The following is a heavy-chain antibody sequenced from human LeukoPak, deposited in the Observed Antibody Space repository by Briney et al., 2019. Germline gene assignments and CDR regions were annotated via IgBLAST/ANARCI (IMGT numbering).Heavy chain of an antibody. CDR1: GGSFSGYY. CDR3: ARGNAWEMATTTYYFDY. CDR2: INHSGST. J-gene: IGHJ4*02. D-gene: IGHD5-24*01. Sequence: SETLSLTCAVYGGSFSGYYWSWIRQPPGKGLEWIGEINHSGSTNYNPSLKSRVTISVGTSKNQFSLKLSSVTAADTAVYYCARGNAWEMATTTYYFDYWGQGTLVTVSS. V-gene: IGHV4-34*01.